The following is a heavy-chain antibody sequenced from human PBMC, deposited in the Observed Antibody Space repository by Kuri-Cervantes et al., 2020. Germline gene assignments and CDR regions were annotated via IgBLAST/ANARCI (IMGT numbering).Heavy chain of an antibody. D-gene: IGHD1-14*01. Sequence: GGSLRLSCAASGFTFSDYYMSWIRQATGKGLEWVSSISSSSSYIYYADSVKGRFTISRDNSKNTLYLQMNRLRDEDTAVYYCARASGSFDYWGQGTLVTVSS. V-gene: IGHV3-11*06. CDR3: ARASGSFDY. CDR1: GFTFSDYY. J-gene: IGHJ4*02. CDR2: ISSSSSYI.